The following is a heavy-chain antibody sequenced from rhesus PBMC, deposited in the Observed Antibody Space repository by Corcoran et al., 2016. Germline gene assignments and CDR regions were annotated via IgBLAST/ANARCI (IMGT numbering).Heavy chain of an antibody. D-gene: IGHD5-24*01. V-gene: IGHV4S10*01. CDR3: ARESSGYSLYYFDY. CDR2: NYCSSTSP. Sequence: QVQLQESGPGVVKPSETLSLTCAVSGGSISDSYRWSWISQPPGKGLEWIGYNYCSSTSPNYTPSLKSRVTISQDPSKNQFSLKLSFVTAADTAVYYCARESSGYSLYYFDYWGQGVLVTVSS. CDR1: GGSISDSYR. J-gene: IGHJ4*01.